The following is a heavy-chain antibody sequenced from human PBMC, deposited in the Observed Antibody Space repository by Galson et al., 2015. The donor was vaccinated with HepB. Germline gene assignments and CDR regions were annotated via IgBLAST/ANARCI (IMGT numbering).Heavy chain of an antibody. CDR3: TRTPGEGYREFDY. D-gene: IGHD5-24*01. CDR1: GDSVSSDSAA. V-gene: IGHV6-1*01. J-gene: IGHJ4*02. Sequence: CAISGDSVSSDSAAWNWIRQSPSRGFEWLGRTYYRSKWYNDYAVSVRSRITINPDTSKNQFSLQLNSVTPEDTAVYYCTRTPGEGYREFDYWGQGTLVTVSS. CDR2: TYYRSKWYN.